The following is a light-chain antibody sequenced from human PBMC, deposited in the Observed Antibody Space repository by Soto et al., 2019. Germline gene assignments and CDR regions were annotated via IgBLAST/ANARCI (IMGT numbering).Light chain of an antibody. CDR1: SFNVGSNF. Sequence: QSVLTQPPSVSGTPGQRVTISCSGSSFNVGSNFVYWYQQFPGTAPKLLIYRTDQRPSGVPDRFSASKPGTSASLAISGLRSDDEADYYCAAWDNSLRWVFGGGTQLTVL. V-gene: IGLV1-47*01. CDR2: RTD. J-gene: IGLJ3*02. CDR3: AAWDNSLRWV.